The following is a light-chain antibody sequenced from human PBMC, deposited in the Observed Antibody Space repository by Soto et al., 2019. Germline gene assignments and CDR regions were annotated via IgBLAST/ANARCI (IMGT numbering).Light chain of an antibody. CDR1: QSINRW. J-gene: IGKJ5*01. V-gene: IGKV1-5*01. CDR3: QQYSSYYT. Sequence: DIQMTQSPSTLSASVVDRVTITFRASQSINRWLAWYQQKPGKAPKLLIYDASTLESGVPSRFSGSGSGTEFTLTISSLQPDDFATYYCQQYSSYYTFGQGTRLEIK. CDR2: DAS.